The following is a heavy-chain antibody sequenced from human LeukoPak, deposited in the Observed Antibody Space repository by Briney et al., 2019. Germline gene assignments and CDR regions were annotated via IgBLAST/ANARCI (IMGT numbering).Heavy chain of an antibody. CDR2: INGYNDIT. CDR3: ATDTVGYCSGSGCYSEAY. CDR1: GYTFTSYP. J-gene: IGHJ4*02. V-gene: IGHV1-18*01. Sequence: GASVKVSCKPSGYTFTSYPISWVRQAPGQGLEWMGWINGYNDITNYAQKFQGRITMTTDTSTSTAYTDLRSLSSDDTAVYFCATDTVGYCSGSGCYSEAYWGQGTLVTVSS. D-gene: IGHD2-15*01.